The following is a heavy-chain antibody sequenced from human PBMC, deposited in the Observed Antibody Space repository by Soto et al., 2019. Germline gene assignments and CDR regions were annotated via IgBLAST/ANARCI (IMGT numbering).Heavy chain of an antibody. CDR2: TSYDGSNK. V-gene: IGHV3-30*19. Sequence: QVQLVESGAGVVQPGTSLRVSCVGSGFTFRSYVIHWVRQAPGKGLEWVALTSYDGSNKYYGDSVRGRFTISRDNSRNTVDLQMDSLRVEDTALYYCARWGTTGGLDVWGQGTLVSVSS. D-gene: IGHD3-16*01. CDR1: GFTFRSYV. CDR3: ARWGTTGGLDV. J-gene: IGHJ1*01.